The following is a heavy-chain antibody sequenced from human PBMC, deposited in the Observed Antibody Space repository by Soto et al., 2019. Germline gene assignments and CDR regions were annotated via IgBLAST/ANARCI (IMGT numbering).Heavy chain of an antibody. J-gene: IGHJ5*02. CDR2: IIPIFGTA. V-gene: IGHV1-69*12. D-gene: IGHD6-19*01. Sequence: QVQLVQSGAEVKKPGSSVKVSCKASGGTFSSYAVSWVRQAPGQGLEWMGGIIPIFGTANYAQKFQGRVTITADESTSTVYMELSSLRSEDTAVYYCARGGEQWLVQDWFDPWGQGTLVTVSS. CDR1: GGTFSSYA. CDR3: ARGGEQWLVQDWFDP.